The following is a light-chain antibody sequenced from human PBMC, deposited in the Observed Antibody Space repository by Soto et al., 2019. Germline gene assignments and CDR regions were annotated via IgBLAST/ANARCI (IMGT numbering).Light chain of an antibody. CDR2: KAS. V-gene: IGKV1-5*03. CDR1: QNINGW. Sequence: DIQMTQSPSTLSASVGDRVTITCRASQNINGWLAWYQQKPGRAPKLLIYKASLLQSGVPSRFSGSGSGTEFTLTISSLLPDDSATYYCQQYNSYSYTFGPGTRLDIK. J-gene: IGKJ2*01. CDR3: QQYNSYSYT.